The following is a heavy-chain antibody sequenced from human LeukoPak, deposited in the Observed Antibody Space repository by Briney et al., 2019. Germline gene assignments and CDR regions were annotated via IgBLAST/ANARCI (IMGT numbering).Heavy chain of an antibody. Sequence: GGSLRLSCAASGFTFSSSAMSWIRQAPGKGLEWVSYISSSGSTIYYADSVKGRFTISRDNAKNSLYLQMNSLRADDTAVYYCATEITPYYYMDVWGKGTTVTVSS. CDR3: ATEITPYYYMDV. D-gene: IGHD5-24*01. J-gene: IGHJ6*03. CDR2: ISSSGSTI. V-gene: IGHV3-11*01. CDR1: GFTFSSSA.